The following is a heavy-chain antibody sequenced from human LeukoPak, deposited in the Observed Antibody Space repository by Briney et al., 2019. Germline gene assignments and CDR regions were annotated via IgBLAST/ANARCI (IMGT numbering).Heavy chain of an antibody. CDR2: IYASGST. D-gene: IGHD6-13*01. V-gene: IGHV4-61*02. CDR3: ARDPGAAADYYYYYYMDV. Sequence: SQTLSLTCTVSGGSISSGSYYWSWIRQPAGKGLEWIGRIYASGSTNYNPSLKSRVTISVDTSKNQFSLKLSSVTAADTAVYYCARDPGAAADYYYYYYMDVWVKGTTVTVSS. CDR1: GGSISSGSYY. J-gene: IGHJ6*03.